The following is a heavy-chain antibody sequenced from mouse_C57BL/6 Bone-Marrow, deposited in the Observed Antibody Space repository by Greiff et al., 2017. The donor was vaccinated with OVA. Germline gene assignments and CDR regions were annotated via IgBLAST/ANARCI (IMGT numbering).Heavy chain of an antibody. J-gene: IGHJ2*01. V-gene: IGHV5-9-1*02. CDR2: ISSGGDYI. CDR1: GFTFSSYA. D-gene: IGHD4-1*01. Sequence: DVMLVESGEGLVKPGGSLKLSCAASGFTFSSYAMSWVRQTPEKRLEWVAYISSGGDYIYYADTVKGRFTISRDNARNTLYLQMSSLKSEDTAMYYCTRVGTSWYFDYWGQGTTLTVSS. CDR3: TRVGTSWYFDY.